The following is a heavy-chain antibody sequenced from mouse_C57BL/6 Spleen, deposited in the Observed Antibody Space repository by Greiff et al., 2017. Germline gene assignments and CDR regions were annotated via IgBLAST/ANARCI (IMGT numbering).Heavy chain of an antibody. CDR2: ISSGSSTI. J-gene: IGHJ4*01. V-gene: IGHV5-17*01. CDR3: ARRLYYGNYCYAMDY. CDR1: GFTFSDYG. D-gene: IGHD2-1*01. Sequence: DVQLQESGGGLVKPGGSLKLSCAASGFTFSDYGMHWVRQAPEKGLEWVAYISSGSSTIYYADTVKGRFTISRDNAKNTLFLQMTSLRSEDTAMYYCARRLYYGNYCYAMDYWGQGTSVTVSS.